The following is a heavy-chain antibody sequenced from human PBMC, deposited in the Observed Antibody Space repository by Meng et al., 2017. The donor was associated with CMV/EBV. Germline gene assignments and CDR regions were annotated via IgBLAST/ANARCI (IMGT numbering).Heavy chain of an antibody. Sequence: SGYTFTGYYMHWVRQAPGQGREWMGWINPNSGGTNYAQKFQGRVTMTRDTSISTAYMELSRLRSDDTAVYYCARDRGYYGSGSYQFDPWGQGTLVTVSS. D-gene: IGHD3-10*01. J-gene: IGHJ5*02. V-gene: IGHV1-2*02. CDR1: GYTFTGYY. CDR2: INPNSGGT. CDR3: ARDRGYYGSGSYQFDP.